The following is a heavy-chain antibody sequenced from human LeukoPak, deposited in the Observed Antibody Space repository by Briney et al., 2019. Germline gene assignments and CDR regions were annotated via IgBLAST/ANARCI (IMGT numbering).Heavy chain of an antibody. D-gene: IGHD2-2*01. V-gene: IGHV3-30-3*01. CDR2: ISYDGNSK. J-gene: IGHJ4*02. Sequence: GGSLRLSCAASEFTFSNYAMHWVRQAPGKGLAWVAVISYDGNSKSYANSVKGRFTISRDNSKNTLYLQMNSLRAEDTAVYYCARAMVVVVPAAMWGQGTLVTVSS. CDR1: EFTFSNYA. CDR3: ARAMVVVVPAAM.